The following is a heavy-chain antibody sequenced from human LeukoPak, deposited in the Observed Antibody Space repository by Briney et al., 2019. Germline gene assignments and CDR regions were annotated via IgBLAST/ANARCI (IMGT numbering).Heavy chain of an antibody. CDR2: IYYSGST. J-gene: IGHJ3*02. V-gene: IGHV4-61*01. D-gene: IGHD3-10*01. Sequence: PSETLSLTCTVSGGSVSSGSYYWGWIRLPPGKGLEWIGYIYYSGSTNYNPSLKSRVTISVDTSKNQFSLKLSSVTAADTAVYYCARDVLTEGTLAFDIWGQGTMVTVSS. CDR3: ARDVLTEGTLAFDI. CDR1: GGSVSSGSYY.